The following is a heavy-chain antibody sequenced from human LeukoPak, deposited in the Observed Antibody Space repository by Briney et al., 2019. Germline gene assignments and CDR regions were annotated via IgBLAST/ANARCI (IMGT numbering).Heavy chain of an antibody. J-gene: IGHJ4*02. V-gene: IGHV3-30*02. Sequence: GGSLRLSCEASGFTFSSCGMHWVRQAPGKGLEWVAYTRYDGSDEYYIDSVKGRFTIARDNSKKTLYLQMTSLRPDDTAVYFCAKDEGVGASYFDYWGQGTLVAVSS. CDR1: GFTFSSCG. CDR2: TRYDGSDE. D-gene: IGHD1-26*01. CDR3: AKDEGVGASYFDY.